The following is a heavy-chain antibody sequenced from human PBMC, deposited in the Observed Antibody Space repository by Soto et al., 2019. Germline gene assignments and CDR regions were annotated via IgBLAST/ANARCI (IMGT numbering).Heavy chain of an antibody. CDR1: GYTFTSYG. J-gene: IGHJ6*02. V-gene: IGHV1-8*02. Sequence: GASVKVSCKASGYTFTSYGINWVRQATGQGLEWMGWMNPNSGSTGYAQKFQGRVTMTRNTSISTAYMELSSLRSEDTAVYYCARGYGDSSGYYSDFYGMDVWGQGTTVTVSS. D-gene: IGHD3-22*01. CDR3: ARGYGDSSGYYSDFYGMDV. CDR2: MNPNSGST.